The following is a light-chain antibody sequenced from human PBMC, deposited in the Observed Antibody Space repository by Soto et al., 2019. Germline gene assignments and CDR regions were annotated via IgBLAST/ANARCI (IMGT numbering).Light chain of an antibody. Sequence: DIQMAQSPSTLSASVGDRVTITCRASQSIGSRLAWYQQKPGTAPRLLIYDASTLESGVPSRFSGSGSGTEFTLTINRLQPDDFATYYCQQYNIYSWTVGQGTKVDIK. CDR2: DAS. CDR3: QQYNIYSWT. J-gene: IGKJ1*01. CDR1: QSIGSR. V-gene: IGKV1-5*01.